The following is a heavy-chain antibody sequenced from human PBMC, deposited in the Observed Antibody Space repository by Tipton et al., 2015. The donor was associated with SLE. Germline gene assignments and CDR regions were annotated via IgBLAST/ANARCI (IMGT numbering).Heavy chain of an antibody. CDR3: ARETRAVADGTYYMDV. CDR2: INHSGST. J-gene: IGHJ6*03. CDR1: GGSFSGYY. D-gene: IGHD6-19*01. V-gene: IGHV4-34*01. Sequence: TLSLTCAVYGGSFSGYYWSWIRQPPGKGLQWIGEINHSGSTNYNPSLKSRVIISVDTSKNQFSLKLSSVTAADTAVYYCARETRAVADGTYYMDVWGIGTTVTVSS.